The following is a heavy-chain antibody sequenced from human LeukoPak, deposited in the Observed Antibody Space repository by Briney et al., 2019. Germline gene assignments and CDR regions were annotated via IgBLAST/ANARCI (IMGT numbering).Heavy chain of an antibody. V-gene: IGHV4-34*01. D-gene: IGHD6-19*01. Sequence: SETLSLTWAVYGGSFSGYYWSWLSQPPGKGLEWVGEINHSGSTNYNPSLKRRVTISVDTSKNQFSLKLSSVTAADTAVYYCARAIAVAGLLYYFDYWGQGTLVTVSS. CDR2: INHSGST. CDR1: GGSFSGYY. CDR3: ARAIAVAGLLYYFDY. J-gene: IGHJ4*02.